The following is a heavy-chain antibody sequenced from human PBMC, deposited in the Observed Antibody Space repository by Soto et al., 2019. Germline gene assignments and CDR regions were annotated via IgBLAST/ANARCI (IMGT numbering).Heavy chain of an antibody. J-gene: IGHJ6*02. V-gene: IGHV3-7*01. D-gene: IGHD6-19*01. Sequence: GGSLRLSCAASGFTFSSYWMSWVRQAPGKGLEWVANIKQDGSEKYYVDSVKGRFTISRDNAKNSLYLQMNSLRAEDTAVYYCARDSSQWLVPINYYYYGMDVWGQGTTVTVS. CDR3: ARDSSQWLVPINYYYYGMDV. CDR1: GFTFSSYW. CDR2: IKQDGSEK.